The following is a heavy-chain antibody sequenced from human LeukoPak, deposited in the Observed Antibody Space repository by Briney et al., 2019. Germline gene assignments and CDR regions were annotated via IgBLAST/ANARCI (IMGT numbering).Heavy chain of an antibody. CDR3: ARLSRYYYGSGSMLDI. CDR1: GGSISSYY. CDR2: IYYSGST. J-gene: IGHJ3*02. Sequence: SETLSLTCTVSGGSISSYYWSWIRQPQGRGLEWIGYIYYSGSTNYNPSLKNRVTISVDTSKNQFSLKLSSVTAADTAVYYCARLSRYYYGSGSMLDIWGQGTMVTVSS. V-gene: IGHV4-59*08. D-gene: IGHD3-10*01.